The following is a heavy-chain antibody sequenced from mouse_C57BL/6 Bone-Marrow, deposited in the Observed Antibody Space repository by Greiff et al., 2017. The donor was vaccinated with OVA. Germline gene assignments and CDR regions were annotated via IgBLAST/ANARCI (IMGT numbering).Heavy chain of an antibody. D-gene: IGHD1-1*01. J-gene: IGHJ1*03. V-gene: IGHV8-8*01. CDR3: ARIARDYGSRNWYFDV. CDR2: IWWDDDK. CDR1: GFSLSTFGMG. Sequence: QVTLKVSGPGILQPSQTLSLTCSFSGFSLSTFGMGVGWIRQPSGKGLEWLAHIWWDDDKYYNPALKRRLTISKDTSKNQVFLKNANVDTADTATYYCARIARDYGSRNWYFDVWGTGTTVTVSS.